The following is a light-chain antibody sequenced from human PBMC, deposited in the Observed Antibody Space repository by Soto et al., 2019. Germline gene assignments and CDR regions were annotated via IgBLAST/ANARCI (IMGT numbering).Light chain of an antibody. CDR3: QSYDSSLSGSV. CDR1: SSNIGAGYD. CDR2: GNS. J-gene: IGLJ2*01. V-gene: IGLV1-40*01. Sequence: QSVLTQPPSVSGAPGQRVTISCTGSSSNIGAGYDVHWYQQLPGTAPKLLIYGNSNRPSGVPDRFSGSKSGTSASLAITGLQVEHEADYYRQSYDSSLSGSVFGGGTKVTVL.